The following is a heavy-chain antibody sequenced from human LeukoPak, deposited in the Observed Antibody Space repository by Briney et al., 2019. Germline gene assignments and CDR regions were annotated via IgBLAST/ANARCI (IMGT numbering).Heavy chain of an antibody. V-gene: IGHV4-61*02. D-gene: IGHD2-2*01. CDR1: GGSTSSGSYY. CDR3: ARGLSRRYIVVVPAASNWFDP. Sequence: SETLSLTCPVSGGSTSSGSYYWSWIRQPAVKGLEWIGPIYTSGSTNYNPTLKSRVTISVDTSKNQFSLKLSSVTAADTAVYYCARGLSRRYIVVVPAASNWFDPWGQGTLVTVSS. J-gene: IGHJ5*02. CDR2: IYTSGST.